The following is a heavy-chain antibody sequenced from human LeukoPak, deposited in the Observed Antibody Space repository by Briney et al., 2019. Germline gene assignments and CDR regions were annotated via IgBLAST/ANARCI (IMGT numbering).Heavy chain of an antibody. Sequence: GASVKVSCKASGYTFTGYYMHWVRQAPGQGLEWMGWINPNSGGTNYAQKFQGRVTMTRDTSISTAYMELSRLRSDDTAVYYCARKENCGGDCYSPADNWFDPWGQGTLVTVSS. V-gene: IGHV1-2*02. CDR2: INPNSGGT. D-gene: IGHD2-21*02. J-gene: IGHJ5*02. CDR3: ARKENCGGDCYSPADNWFDP. CDR1: GYTFTGYY.